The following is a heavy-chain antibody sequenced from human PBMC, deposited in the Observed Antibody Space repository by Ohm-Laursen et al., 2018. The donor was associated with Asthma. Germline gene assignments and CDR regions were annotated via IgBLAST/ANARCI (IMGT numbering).Heavy chain of an antibody. CDR2: IYYTGST. Sequence: SDTLSLTCTVSGDSIISSSHYWGWIRQPPGKGLEWIGSIYYTGSTYYNPSLKSRVTISVDTSKNQFSLTLSSVTATDTAVYYCACPHSGWFGEFHSWFDPWGQGTLVTVSS. J-gene: IGHJ5*02. CDR1: GDSIISSSHY. D-gene: IGHD3-10*01. V-gene: IGHV4-39*01. CDR3: ACPHSGWFGEFHSWFDP.